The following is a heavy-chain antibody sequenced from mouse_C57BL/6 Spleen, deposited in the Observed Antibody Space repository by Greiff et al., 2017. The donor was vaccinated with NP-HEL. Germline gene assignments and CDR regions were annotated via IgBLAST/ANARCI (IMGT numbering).Heavy chain of an antibody. Sequence: EVMLVESGGGLVKPGGSLKLSCAASGFTFSSYAMSWVRQTPEKRLEWVATISDGGSYTYYPDNVKGRCTISRDNAKNNLYLQMSHLKSEDTAMYYWARDRAMAYYFDYWGQGTTLTVSS. CDR1: GFTFSSYA. CDR2: ISDGGSYT. D-gene: IGHD3-1*01. J-gene: IGHJ2*01. V-gene: IGHV5-4*01. CDR3: ARDRAMAYYFDY.